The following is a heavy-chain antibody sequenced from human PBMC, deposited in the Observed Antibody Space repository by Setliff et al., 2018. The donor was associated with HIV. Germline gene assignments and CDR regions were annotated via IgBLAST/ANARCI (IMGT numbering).Heavy chain of an antibody. CDR3: ARGDQTGYYRTYFYYMDL. V-gene: IGHV3-74*01. CDR1: GFTTSSFS. D-gene: IGHD3-9*01. CDR2: VNSDGSST. J-gene: IGHJ6*03. Sequence: GGSLRLSCAASGFTTSSFSMYWVRQAPGKGLVWVSRVNSDGSSTNYADSVKGRFTMSRDNAKDTLHLQMNSLRAEDTALYYCARGDQTGYYRTYFYYMDLWGKGTTVTVSS.